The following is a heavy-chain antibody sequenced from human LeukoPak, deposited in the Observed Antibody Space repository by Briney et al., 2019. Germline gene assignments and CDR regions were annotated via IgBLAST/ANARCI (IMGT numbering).Heavy chain of an antibody. D-gene: IGHD6-19*01. CDR3: AKEYSSGQGTGIYYYYYMDV. J-gene: IGHJ6*03. Sequence: GRSLRLSCAASGFTFDDYAMHWVRQAPGKGLEWVSGISWNSGSIGYADSVKGRFTISRDNAKNSLYLQMNSLRAEDTALYYCAKEYSSGQGTGIYYYYYMDVWGKGTTVTVSS. CDR2: ISWNSGSI. CDR1: GFTFDDYA. V-gene: IGHV3-9*01.